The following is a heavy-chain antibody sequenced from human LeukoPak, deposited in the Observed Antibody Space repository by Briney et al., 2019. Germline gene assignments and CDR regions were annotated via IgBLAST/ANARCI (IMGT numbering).Heavy chain of an antibody. J-gene: IGHJ4*02. Sequence: SETLSLTCAVSGYSISSGYYWGWIRQPPGKGLELIGSIYHSGSTYYNPSLKSRVTISVDTSKNQFSLKLSSVTAADTAVYYCARRGYSGYEFFDYWGQRTLVTVSS. D-gene: IGHD5-12*01. V-gene: IGHV4-38-2*01. CDR2: IYHSGST. CDR1: GYSISSGYY. CDR3: ARRGYSGYEFFDY.